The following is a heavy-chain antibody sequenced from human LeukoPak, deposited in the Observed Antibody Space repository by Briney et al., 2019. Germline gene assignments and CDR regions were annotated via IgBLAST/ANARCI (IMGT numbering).Heavy chain of an antibody. Sequence: GGSLRLSCAASGFAFNTAWMSWVRQAPGKGLEWVSVIYSGGSTYYADSVKGRFTISRDNSKNTLYLQMNSLRAEDTAVYYCARGPRVATIPFDYWGQGTLVTVSS. CDR1: GFAFNTAW. CDR3: ARGPRVATIPFDY. CDR2: IYSGGST. V-gene: IGHV3-53*01. J-gene: IGHJ4*02. D-gene: IGHD5-24*01.